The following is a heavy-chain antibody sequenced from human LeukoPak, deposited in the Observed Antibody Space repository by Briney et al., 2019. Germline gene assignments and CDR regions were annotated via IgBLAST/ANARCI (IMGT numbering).Heavy chain of an antibody. CDR2: IYTSGST. Sequence: PSQTLSLTCTVSGGSISSGSYYWSWIRQPAGKGLEWIGRIYTSGSTNYNPSLKSRVTISVDTSKNQFSLKLSSVTAADTAVYYCARLGWGEYYYYGMDVWGQGTTVTVSS. D-gene: IGHD6-19*01. CDR3: ARLGWGEYYYYGMDV. CDR1: GGSISSGSYY. J-gene: IGHJ6*02. V-gene: IGHV4-61*02.